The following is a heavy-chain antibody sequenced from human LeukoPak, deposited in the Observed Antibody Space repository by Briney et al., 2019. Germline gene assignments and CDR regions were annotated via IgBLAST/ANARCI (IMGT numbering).Heavy chain of an antibody. CDR3: ARDYYDSSGYRQNYFDY. V-gene: IGHV1-18*01. D-gene: IGHD3-22*01. CDR1: GYTFTSYG. J-gene: IGHJ4*02. Sequence: ASVKVSCKASGYTFTSYGISWLRQAPGQGLEWMGWIGAYNVNTNYAQKLQGRVTMTKDTSTSTAYMELRGLRSDDTAVYYCARDYYDSSGYRQNYFDYWGQGTLVTVSS. CDR2: IGAYNVNT.